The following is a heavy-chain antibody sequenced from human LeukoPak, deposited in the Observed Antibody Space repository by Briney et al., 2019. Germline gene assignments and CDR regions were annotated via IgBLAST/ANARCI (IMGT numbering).Heavy chain of an antibody. CDR1: GGSISSGGYY. D-gene: IGHD2-2*01. CDR2: IYHSGST. Sequence: PSETLSLTCTVSGGSISSGGYYWSWIRQPPGKGLEWIGYIYHSGSTYYNPSLKSRVTISVDRSKNQFSLKLSSVTAADTAVYYCASLVVPAAFDYWGQGTLVTVSS. CDR3: ASLVVPAAFDY. V-gene: IGHV4-30-2*01. J-gene: IGHJ4*02.